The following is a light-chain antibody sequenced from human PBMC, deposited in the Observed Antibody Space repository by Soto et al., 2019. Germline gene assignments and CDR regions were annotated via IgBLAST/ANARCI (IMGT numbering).Light chain of an antibody. Sequence: DMVMISSPDSLSVSLVARATINRKSSQSVLYSSNNKNYLAWYQQKPGQPPKLIIYWASTRESGVPDRFSGSGSGTDFTLTISSLQAEDVAVYYCQQYYSTITFGQGTRLEIK. CDR3: QQYYSTIT. CDR1: QSVLYSSNNKNY. CDR2: WAS. V-gene: IGKV4-1*01. J-gene: IGKJ5*01.